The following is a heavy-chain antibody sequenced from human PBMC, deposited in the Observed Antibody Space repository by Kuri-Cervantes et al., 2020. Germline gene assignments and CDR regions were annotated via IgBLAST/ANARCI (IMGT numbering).Heavy chain of an antibody. CDR1: GFTFSSYS. J-gene: IGHJ3*02. D-gene: IGHD6-19*01. CDR2: ISSSSSYI. V-gene: IGHV3-21*03. Sequence: GESLKISCVVSGFTFSSYSMNWVRQAPGKGLEWVSSISSSSSYIYYADSVKGRFTISRDNAKNSLYLQMNGLRAEDTAVYYCARDLIVAVAGIPDAFDIWGQGTMVTVSS. CDR3: ARDLIVAVAGIPDAFDI.